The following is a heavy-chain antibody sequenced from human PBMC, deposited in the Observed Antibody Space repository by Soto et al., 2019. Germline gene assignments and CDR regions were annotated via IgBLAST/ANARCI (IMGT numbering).Heavy chain of an antibody. Sequence: GGSLRLSCAASGFTFGSYAMSWVRQAPGKGLEWVSAISGSGGSTYYADSVKGRFTISRDNSKNTLYLQMNSLRAEDTAVYYCAKDISSSGWYVEYFDYWGQGTLVTVSS. CDR1: GFTFGSYA. CDR3: AKDISSSGWYVEYFDY. CDR2: ISGSGGST. D-gene: IGHD6-19*01. V-gene: IGHV3-23*01. J-gene: IGHJ4*02.